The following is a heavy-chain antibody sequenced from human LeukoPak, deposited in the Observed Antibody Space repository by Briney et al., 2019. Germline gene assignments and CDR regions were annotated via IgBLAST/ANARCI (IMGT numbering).Heavy chain of an antibody. D-gene: IGHD6-13*01. CDR1: GASIGSGGYF. V-gene: IGHV4-31*03. Sequence: SQTLSLTCTVSGASIGSGGYFWTWIRQLPGKALEGIGYIYYSGTTSDSPSLKSRVIISLDTSENQFSLKLSSVTAADTAVYYCARLFSSSWYRGAFDLWGQGTMVTVSS. CDR2: IYYSGTT. J-gene: IGHJ3*01. CDR3: ARLFSSSWYRGAFDL.